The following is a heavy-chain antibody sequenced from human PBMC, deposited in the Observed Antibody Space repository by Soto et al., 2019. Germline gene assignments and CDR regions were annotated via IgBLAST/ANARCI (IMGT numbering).Heavy chain of an antibody. V-gene: IGHV3-48*02. CDR1: GFTFSSYS. D-gene: IGHD2-2*01. CDR3: ARVSPHPLNCSSTSCRDYYYYGMDV. Sequence: EVQLVESGGGLVQPGGSLRLSCAASGFTFSSYSMNWVRQAPGKGLEWVSYISSSSSSIYYADSVKGRFTISRDNAKNSLYLQMNSLRDEDTAVYYCARVSPHPLNCSSTSCRDYYYYGMDVWGQGTTVTVSS. CDR2: ISSSSSSI. J-gene: IGHJ6*02.